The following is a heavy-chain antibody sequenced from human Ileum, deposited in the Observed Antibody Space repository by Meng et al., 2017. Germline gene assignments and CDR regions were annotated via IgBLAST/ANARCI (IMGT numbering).Heavy chain of an antibody. CDR3: VRNEGYSLGD. CDR2: ISQESGRT. J-gene: IGHJ4*02. CDR1: GDSISSRDW. V-gene: IGHV4-4*02. Sequence: QVPLHGSGPGLVEPWGTRPLPRAVSGDSISSRDWWSWVRQPPGKGLEWIGEISQESGRTNYTPSLKSRVTISLDKSKNQFSLNLNSVTAADTAVYYCVRNEGYSLGDWGQGTLVTVSS. D-gene: IGHD2-21*01.